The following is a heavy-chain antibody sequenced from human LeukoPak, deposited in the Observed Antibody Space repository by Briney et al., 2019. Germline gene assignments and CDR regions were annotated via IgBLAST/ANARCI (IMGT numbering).Heavy chain of an antibody. Sequence: GGSLRLSCAASGFTFSSYARNWVRQAPGKGLEWVLGISGVDGKTYYADSVKGRFTISRDNSKNTLFLQMNSLRAEDTAVYYCAKLSLSGRSQSADYWGQGTLVTVSS. CDR3: AKLSLSGRSQSADY. V-gene: IGHV3-23*01. CDR1: GFTFSSYA. J-gene: IGHJ4*02. D-gene: IGHD3-10*01. CDR2: ISGVDGKT.